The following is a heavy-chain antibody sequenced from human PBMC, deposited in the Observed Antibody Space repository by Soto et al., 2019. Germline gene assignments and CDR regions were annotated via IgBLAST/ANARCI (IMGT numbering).Heavy chain of an antibody. CDR3: VRDGGGGWHFDS. Sequence: SSKASGFSFKNYWMSWIRQDTGKGLEWVANIKQDGSQSYLVGSVKGRFTMSRDNPGNSLHLQLESLRAKDTAVYLCVRDGGGGWHFDSWRKGTMVTVST. CDR2: IKQDGSQS. CDR1: GFSFKNYW. D-gene: IGHD6-19*01. J-gene: IGHJ4*02. V-gene: IGHV3-7*01.